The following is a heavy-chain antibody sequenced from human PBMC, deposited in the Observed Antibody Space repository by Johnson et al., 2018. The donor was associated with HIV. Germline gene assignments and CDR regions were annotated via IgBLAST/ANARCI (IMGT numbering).Heavy chain of an antibody. J-gene: IGHJ3*02. CDR2: ISSRGTTI. D-gene: IGHD2/OR15-2a*01. CDR1: GFIFSDSY. V-gene: IGHV3-11*04. Sequence: QVQLVESGGGLVKPGGSLRLSCAASGFIFSDSYMTWIRQAPGKGLELVSYISSRGTTIYDADSVRGRFTISRDSAKKSLYLQMSSLRAEDTAVYYCATSMGESDAFDIWGQGTVVTVSS. CDR3: ATSMGESDAFDI.